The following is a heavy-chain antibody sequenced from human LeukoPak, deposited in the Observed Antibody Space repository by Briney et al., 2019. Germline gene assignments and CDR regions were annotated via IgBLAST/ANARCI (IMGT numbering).Heavy chain of an antibody. J-gene: IGHJ4*02. CDR1: GGSFSGYY. CDR3: ATLAAAGIGNFDY. Sequence: SETLSLTCAVYGGSFSGYYWSWIRQPPGKGLEWIGEINHSGSTNYNPSLKSRVTISVDTSKNQFSLKLSSVTAADTAVYYCATLAAAGIGNFDYWGQGTLVTVSS. V-gene: IGHV4-34*01. CDR2: INHSGST. D-gene: IGHD6-13*01.